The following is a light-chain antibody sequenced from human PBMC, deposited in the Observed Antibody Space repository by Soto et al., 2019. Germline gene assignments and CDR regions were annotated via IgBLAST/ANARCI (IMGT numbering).Light chain of an antibody. J-gene: IGLJ1*01. CDR2: EVT. Sequence: QRPPTQPASVSGSPGQSTSIPCTGTMRDVGAYNSVSWYQQEPGKAPKLMIYEVTNRPSGVSNRFSGSKSANTASLTISGLQAEDEADYYCRSYTRSSTFVFGTGTKVTVL. V-gene: IGLV2-14*01. CDR1: MRDVGAYNS. CDR3: RSYTRSSTFV.